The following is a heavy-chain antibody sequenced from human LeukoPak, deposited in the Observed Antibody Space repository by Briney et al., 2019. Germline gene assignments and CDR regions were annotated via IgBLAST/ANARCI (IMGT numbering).Heavy chain of an antibody. Sequence: SETLSLTCTVSGGSISTYYWSWIRQPPGKGLEWIGYIYHSGSTNYNPPLKSRVTISVDTSKNQFSLKLCSVTAADTAVYYCARTSSLYYDFWSGYDPYWYFDLWGRGTLVTVSS. D-gene: IGHD3-3*01. J-gene: IGHJ2*01. V-gene: IGHV4-4*08. CDR1: GGSISTYY. CDR3: ARTSSLYYDFWSGYDPYWYFDL. CDR2: IYHSGST.